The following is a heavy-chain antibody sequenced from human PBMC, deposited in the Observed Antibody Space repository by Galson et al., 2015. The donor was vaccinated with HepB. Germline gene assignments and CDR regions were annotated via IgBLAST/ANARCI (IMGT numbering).Heavy chain of an antibody. V-gene: IGHV3-23*01. J-gene: IGHJ4*02. D-gene: IGHD5-24*01. CDR1: GFTFSSFA. CDR3: ARLRRLHFPGYFDY. Sequence: SLRLSCAASGFTFSSFAMSWVRQAPGKGLEWVSAISGSGGSTYYADSVKGRFTISRDKSKNTLYLQMNSLRADDTAVYYCARLRRLHFPGYFDYWGQGTLVTVSS. CDR2: ISGSGGST.